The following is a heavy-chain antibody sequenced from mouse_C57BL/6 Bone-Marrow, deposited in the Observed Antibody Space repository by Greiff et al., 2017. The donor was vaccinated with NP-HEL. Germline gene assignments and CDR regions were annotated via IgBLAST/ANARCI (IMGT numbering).Heavy chain of an antibody. Sequence: EVQGVESGAELVRPGASVKLSCTASGFNIKDDYMHWVKQRPEQGLEWIGWIDPENGDTEYASKFQGKATITADTSSNTAYLQLSSLTSEDTAVYYCTTGYYGSSLFAYWGQGTLVTVSA. CDR2: IDPENGDT. D-gene: IGHD1-1*01. J-gene: IGHJ3*01. V-gene: IGHV14-4*01. CDR1: GFNIKDDY. CDR3: TTGYYGSSLFAY.